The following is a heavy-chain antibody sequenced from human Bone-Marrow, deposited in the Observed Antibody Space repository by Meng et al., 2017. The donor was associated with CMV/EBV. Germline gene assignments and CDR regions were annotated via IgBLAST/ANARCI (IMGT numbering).Heavy chain of an antibody. V-gene: IGHV3-11*01. D-gene: IGHD2-2*01. CDR1: FTFSDYY. CDR2: ISSSGSTI. Sequence: FTFSDYYMRWIRQAPGKGLEWVSYISSSGSTIYYADSVKGRFTISRDNAKNSLYLQMNSLRAEDTAVYYCARGPCSSTSCYARPGWDWGQGTLVTVSS. J-gene: IGHJ4*02. CDR3: ARGPCSSTSCYARPGWD.